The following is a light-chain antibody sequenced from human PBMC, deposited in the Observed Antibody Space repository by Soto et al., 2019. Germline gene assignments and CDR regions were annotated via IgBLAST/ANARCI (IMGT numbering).Light chain of an antibody. CDR1: QGISSY. V-gene: IGKV1-9*01. J-gene: IGKJ1*01. Sequence: DIQMTQSPSTLSASVGDRVTITCRASQGISSYLAWYQQKPGKAPKLLIYAASTLQSGVPSRFSGSGSGTDFTLTISRLEPEDFAVYYCQQYGSSPRTFGQGTKVDIK. CDR2: AAS. CDR3: QQYGSSPRT.